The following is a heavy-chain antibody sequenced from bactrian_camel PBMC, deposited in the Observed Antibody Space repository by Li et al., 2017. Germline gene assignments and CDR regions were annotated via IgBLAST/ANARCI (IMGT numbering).Heavy chain of an antibody. J-gene: IGHJ6*01. V-gene: IGHV3S40*01. CDR1: GFIFSFAT. CDR3: ANGGQYMDYEGY. CDR2: INVGSRIT. Sequence: VQLVESGGGSVQPGGSLRLSCTGSGFIFSFATMNWVRQVPGKGLGWVSGINVGSRITFYTDSVKGRFTIARDNAKNTVDMQMNSLKSEDTALYYCANGGQYMDYEGYWGQGTQVTVS. D-gene: IGHD4*01.